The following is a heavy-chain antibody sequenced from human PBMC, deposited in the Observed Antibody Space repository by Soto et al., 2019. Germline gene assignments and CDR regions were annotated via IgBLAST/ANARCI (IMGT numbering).Heavy chain of an antibody. D-gene: IGHD2-2*01. CDR1: GDSVSSNSAA. CDR2: TYYRSKWYN. V-gene: IGHV6-1*01. J-gene: IGHJ5*02. CDR3: TRTDIVVVPAATREGQLAEAYDP. Sequence: KQSQTLSLTCAISGDSVSSNSAAWNWIRQSPSRGLEWLGRTYYRSKWYNDYAVSVKSRITINPDTSKNQFSLQLNSVTPEDTAVYYCTRTDIVVVPAATREGQLAEAYDPWGQGTLVTVSS.